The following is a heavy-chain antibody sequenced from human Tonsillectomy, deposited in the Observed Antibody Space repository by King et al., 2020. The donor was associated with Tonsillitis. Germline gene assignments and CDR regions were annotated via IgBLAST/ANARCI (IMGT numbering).Heavy chain of an antibody. Sequence: EQLVQSGGGLVQPGGSLRLSCAASGFTFSSYAMHWVRQAPGKGLEYVSAISSNGGSTYYANSVKGRFTISRDNSKNPLYLQMGSLRAEDMAVYYCARGGGAISRRAFDYWGQGTLVTVSS. D-gene: IGHD3-10*01. CDR2: ISSNGGST. J-gene: IGHJ4*02. CDR1: GFTFSSYA. CDR3: ARGGGAISRRAFDY. V-gene: IGHV3-64*01.